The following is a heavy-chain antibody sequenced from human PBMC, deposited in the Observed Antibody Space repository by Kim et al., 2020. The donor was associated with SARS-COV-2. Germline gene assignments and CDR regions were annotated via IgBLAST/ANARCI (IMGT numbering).Heavy chain of an antibody. D-gene: IGHD6-6*01. V-gene: IGHV4-34*01. J-gene: IGHJ4*02. CDR3: ARGSEYSSSSSDY. Sequence: YNPSLKSRVTISVYTSKNQFSLKLSSVTAADTAVYYCARGSEYSSSSSDYWGQGTLVTVSS.